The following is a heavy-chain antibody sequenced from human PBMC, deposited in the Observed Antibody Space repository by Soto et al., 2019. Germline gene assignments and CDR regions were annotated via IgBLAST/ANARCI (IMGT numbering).Heavy chain of an antibody. D-gene: IGHD2-21*02. V-gene: IGHV4-39*01. J-gene: IGHJ4*02. CDR3: ARQRTTVVTQAYFDQ. CDR1: GESISSSSYY. Sequence: SETLSLTCIVSGESISSSSYYWGWIRQPPGKGLEWIGSIYYSGRTYYNPSFKSRVTISIDTSKNQFSLKLSSVTATDTAVYYCARQRTTVVTQAYFDQWGQGALVTVPQ. CDR2: IYYSGRT.